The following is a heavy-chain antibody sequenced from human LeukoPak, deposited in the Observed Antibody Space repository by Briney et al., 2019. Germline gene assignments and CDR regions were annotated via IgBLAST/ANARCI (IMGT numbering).Heavy chain of an antibody. Sequence: ASVKVSCKASGYTFTGYYMHWVRQAPGQGLEWMGWINPNSGGTNYAQKFQGRVTMTRGTSISTAYMELSRLRSDDTAVYYCARSPIRGVTILDYWGQGTLVTVSS. CDR2: INPNSGGT. CDR3: ARSPIRGVTILDY. D-gene: IGHD4-17*01. J-gene: IGHJ4*02. V-gene: IGHV1-2*02. CDR1: GYTFTGYY.